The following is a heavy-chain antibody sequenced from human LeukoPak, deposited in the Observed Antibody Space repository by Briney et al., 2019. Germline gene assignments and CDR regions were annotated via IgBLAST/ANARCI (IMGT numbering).Heavy chain of an antibody. CDR1: GFTVSNNY. V-gene: IGHV3-66*02. J-gene: IGHJ4*02. Sequence: GGSLRLSCVVSGFTVSNNYMSWVRQAPRKGLEWVSLIYSGGSTYYADSVKGRFTISRDNSKNTLYLQMNSLRAEDTAVYYCASEGDYWGQGTLVTVSS. CDR2: IYSGGST. CDR3: ASEGDY.